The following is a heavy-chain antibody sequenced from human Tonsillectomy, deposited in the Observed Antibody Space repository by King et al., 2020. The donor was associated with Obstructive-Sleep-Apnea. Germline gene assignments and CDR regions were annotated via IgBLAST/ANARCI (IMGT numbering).Heavy chain of an antibody. Sequence: AQLVQSGAEVKKPGSSVKVSCKASGGTFTSYAISWVRQAPGQGLEWMGGIIPILGIANYAQKFQGRVTITADKSTSTAYMELSSLRSEDTAVYYCASSYYDSSGYYSFDYCGQGTLVTVSS. CDR3: ASSYYDSSGYYSFDY. J-gene: IGHJ4*02. CDR1: GGTFTSYA. V-gene: IGHV1-69*09. CDR2: IIPILGIA. D-gene: IGHD3-22*01.